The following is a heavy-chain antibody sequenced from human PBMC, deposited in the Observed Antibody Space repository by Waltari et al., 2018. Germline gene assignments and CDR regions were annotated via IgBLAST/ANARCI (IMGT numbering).Heavy chain of an antibody. CDR2: INSNTGDA. V-gene: IGHV1-2*02. CDR1: GYTFTSYY. D-gene: IGHD1-1*01. Sequence: QVQLVQSGPEVKQPGASVRVSCKTSGYTFTSYYLHWLRQAPGQGLEWMAWINSNTGDAQAAQTFQGRVTVTKDTSLTTVYLELSGLRSDDTALYYCARETLPGNKIIDYWGQGTLVTVSS. J-gene: IGHJ4*02. CDR3: ARETLPGNKIIDY.